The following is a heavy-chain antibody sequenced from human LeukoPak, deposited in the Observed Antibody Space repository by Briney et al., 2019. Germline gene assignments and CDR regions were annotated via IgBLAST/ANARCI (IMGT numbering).Heavy chain of an antibody. CDR3: AGGFMVDDLDY. CDR1: GYTFTSYA. D-gene: IGHD4/OR15-4a*01. V-gene: IGHV7-4-1*02. J-gene: IGHJ4*02. CDR2: VNTNTGNP. Sequence: ASVKVSCKASGYTFTSYAMNWVRQAPGQGLEWMGWVNTNTGNPTYAQGFTGRFVFSLDTSVSTAYLQISSLKAEDTAVYYCAGGFMVDDLDYWGQGTLVTVSS.